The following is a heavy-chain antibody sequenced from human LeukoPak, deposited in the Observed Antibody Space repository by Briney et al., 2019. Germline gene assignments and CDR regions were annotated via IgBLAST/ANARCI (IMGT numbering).Heavy chain of an antibody. V-gene: IGHV1-18*01. Sequence: GASVKVSCKASGYTFTSYGISWVRQAPGQGLEWMGWISAYNGNTNYAQKLQGRVTMTTDTSTSTAYMELRSLRSDDTAVYYCARGSGNLSLRVVVAAGDAFDIWGQGTMVTVSS. CDR2: ISAYNGNT. D-gene: IGHD2-15*01. CDR3: ARGSGNLSLRVVVAAGDAFDI. CDR1: GYTFTSYG. J-gene: IGHJ3*02.